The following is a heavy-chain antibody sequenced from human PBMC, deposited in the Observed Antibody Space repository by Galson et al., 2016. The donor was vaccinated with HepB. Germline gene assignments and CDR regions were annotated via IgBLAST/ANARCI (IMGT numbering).Heavy chain of an antibody. J-gene: IGHJ4*02. CDR1: GGTFSSYG. CDR2: IILLFDTV. D-gene: IGHD6-19*01. Sequence: SVKVSCKASGGTFSSYGINWVRQAPGQGLEWMGGIILLFDTVNYALKFQGRVTITADESTSTAYMELSSLRSEDTAVYYCATDPYSSGWYYFDYWGQGTLVTVSS. CDR3: ATDPYSSGWYYFDY. V-gene: IGHV1-69*13.